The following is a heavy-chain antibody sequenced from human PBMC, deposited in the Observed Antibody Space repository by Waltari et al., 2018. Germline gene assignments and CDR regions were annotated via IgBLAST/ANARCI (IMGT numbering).Heavy chain of an antibody. CDR1: GGSFSGYY. Sequence: QVQLQQWGAGLLKPSETLSLTCAVYGGSFSGYYWSWIRQPPGKGLEWIGEINHSGRTHYHPSLKIRVTISVDTSKTQFSLKLSSVTAADTAVYYCARGGFIVVVPAARGCDYFDYWGQGTLVTVSS. J-gene: IGHJ4*02. D-gene: IGHD2-2*01. CDR2: INHSGRT. V-gene: IGHV4-34*01. CDR3: ARGGFIVVVPAARGCDYFDY.